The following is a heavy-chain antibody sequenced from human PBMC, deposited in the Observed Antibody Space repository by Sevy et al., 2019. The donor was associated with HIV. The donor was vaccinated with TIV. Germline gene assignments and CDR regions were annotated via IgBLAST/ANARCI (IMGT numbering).Heavy chain of an antibody. D-gene: IGHD3-16*01. J-gene: IGHJ4*02. CDR1: GFTFSSYS. CDR2: ISSSSSYI. CDR3: ARDLSRVERGGGDDY. Sequence: GGSLRLSCAASGFTFSSYSMNWVRQAPGKGLEWVSSISSSSSYIYYADSVKGRFTISRDNAKNSLYLQMNSLRAEDTAVYYCARDLSRVERGGGDDYWGQGTLVTVSS. V-gene: IGHV3-21*01.